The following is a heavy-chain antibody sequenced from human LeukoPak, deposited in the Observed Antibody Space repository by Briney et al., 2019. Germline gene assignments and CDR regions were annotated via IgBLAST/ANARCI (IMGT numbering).Heavy chain of an antibody. Sequence: GGSLRLSCAASGFTFSSYSMNWVRQAPGKGLEWVSSISSSSSYIYYADSVKGRFTISRDNAKNSLYLQMNSLRAEDTAVYYCASKGYYDILTGYDPFDYWGRGTLVTVSS. CDR2: ISSSSSYI. D-gene: IGHD3-9*01. CDR3: ASKGYYDILTGYDPFDY. V-gene: IGHV3-21*01. CDR1: GFTFSSYS. J-gene: IGHJ4*02.